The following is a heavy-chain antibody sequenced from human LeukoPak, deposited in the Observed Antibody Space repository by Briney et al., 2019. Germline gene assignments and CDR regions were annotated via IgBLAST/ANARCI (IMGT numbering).Heavy chain of an antibody. J-gene: IGHJ5*02. D-gene: IGHD3-22*01. V-gene: IGHV4-30-2*01. CDR1: GGSISSGGYS. CDR3: ARRDSSGSINWFDP. CDR2: IYHSGST. Sequence: SETLSLTCAVSGGSISSGGYSWSWIRQPPGKGLEWIGYIYHSGSTYYNPSLKSRVTISVDRSKNQFSLKLSSVTAADTAAYYCARRDSSGSINWFDPWGQGTLVTVSS.